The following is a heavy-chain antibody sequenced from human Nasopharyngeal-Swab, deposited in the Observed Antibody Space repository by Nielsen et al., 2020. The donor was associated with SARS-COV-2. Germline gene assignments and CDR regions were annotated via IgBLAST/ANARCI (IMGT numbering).Heavy chain of an antibody. CDR1: GGTFRSYA. J-gene: IGHJ6*02. Sequence: SVKVSFKASGGTFRSYAISWVRQAPGQGLEWMGGIIPIFGTANYAQKFQGRVTITADKSTSTAYMELSSLRSEDTAVYYCARSITMVRGVMYLDVWGQGTTVTVSS. CDR2: IIPIFGTA. D-gene: IGHD3-10*01. CDR3: ARSITMVRGVMYLDV. V-gene: IGHV1-69*06.